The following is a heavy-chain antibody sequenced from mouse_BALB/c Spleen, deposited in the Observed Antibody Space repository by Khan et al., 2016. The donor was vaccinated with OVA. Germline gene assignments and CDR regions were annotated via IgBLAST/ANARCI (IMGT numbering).Heavy chain of an antibody. V-gene: IGHV1-76*01. J-gene: IGHJ2*01. CDR1: GYIFTNYW. CDR3: AREEALYYCDY. Sequence: QVHVKQSGAELVRPGASVKLSCKTSGYIFTNYWIHWIKQRSGQGLEWIARIYPGTDNTYYDEKLKDKATLTAAKSSSTAYMQLSSLKSEDSAVYYCAREEALYYCDYWGQGTTLTVSS. CDR2: IYPGTDNT. D-gene: IGHD3-2*02.